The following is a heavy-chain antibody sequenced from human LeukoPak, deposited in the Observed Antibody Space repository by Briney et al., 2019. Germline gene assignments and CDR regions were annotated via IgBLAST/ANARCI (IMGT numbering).Heavy chain of an antibody. J-gene: IGHJ1*01. V-gene: IGHV3-30*18. CDR3: AKEYYSGYDYQYFQH. D-gene: IGHD5-12*01. Sequence: PGRSLRLSCAASGFTFSSYGMHWDRQAPGKGLEWVAVISYDGSNKYYADSVKGRFTISRDNSKNTLYLQMNSLRAEDTAVYYCAKEYYSGYDYQYFQHWGQGTLVTVSS. CDR2: ISYDGSNK. CDR1: GFTFSSYG.